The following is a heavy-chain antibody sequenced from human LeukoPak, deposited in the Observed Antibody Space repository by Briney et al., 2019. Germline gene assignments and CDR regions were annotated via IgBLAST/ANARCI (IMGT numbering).Heavy chain of an antibody. CDR2: LWYDGRTQ. D-gene: IGHD2-2*02. J-gene: IGHJ6*04. V-gene: IGHV3-33*01. CDR3: ASPDGYTFSWYAMDV. CDR1: GFTLSSYG. Sequence: GGSLRLSCEASGFTLSSYGMHWVRQAPGKGLEWVAILWYDGRTQHYADSVKGRFTISRDNAKNTLYLQTNSLRAEDTAVYYCASPDGYTFSWYAMDVWGKGTTVAVSS.